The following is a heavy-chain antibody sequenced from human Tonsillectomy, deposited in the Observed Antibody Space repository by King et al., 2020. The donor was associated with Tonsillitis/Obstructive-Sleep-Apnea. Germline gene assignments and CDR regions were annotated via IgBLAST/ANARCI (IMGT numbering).Heavy chain of an antibody. D-gene: IGHD4-11*01. V-gene: IGHV4-39*01. CDR1: GGSVSSASYY. J-gene: IGHJ6*03. CDR3: ARHVDYTREYDYCMDV. CDR2: IDYSGTT. Sequence: QLQESGPGLVKPSETLSLTCTVSGGSVSSASYYWGWVRQPPGKGLEWIGSIDYSGTTYYNPSLESRATVSVDTSKNQFSLKLNSMTAADTAVYYCARHVDYTREYDYCMDVWGTGTTVTVAS.